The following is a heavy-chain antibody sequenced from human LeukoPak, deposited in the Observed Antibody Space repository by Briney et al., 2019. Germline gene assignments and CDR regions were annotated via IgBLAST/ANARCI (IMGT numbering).Heavy chain of an antibody. D-gene: IGHD5-12*01. J-gene: IGHJ6*02. CDR2: FDPEDGET. V-gene: IGHV1-24*01. CDR1: GGTFSNYA. Sequence: GASVKVSCKASGGTFSNYAISWVRQAPGQGLEWMGGFDPEDGETIYAQKFQGRVTMTEDTSTDTAYMELSSLRSEDTAVYYCATGPSGYVWGQGTTVTVSS. CDR3: ATGPSGYV.